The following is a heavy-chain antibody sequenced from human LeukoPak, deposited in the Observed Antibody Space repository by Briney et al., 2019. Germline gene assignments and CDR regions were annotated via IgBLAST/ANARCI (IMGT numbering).Heavy chain of an antibody. CDR3: ARSPYGDLFDY. CDR1: GYSISSGYY. CDR2: IYHSGST. Sequence: KPSETLSLTCTVSGYSISSGYYWGWIRQPPGKGLEWIGSIYHSGSTYYNPSLKSRVTISVDTSKNQFSLKLSSVTAADTAVYYCARSPYGDLFDYWGQGTLVTVSS. D-gene: IGHD4-17*01. V-gene: IGHV4-38-2*02. J-gene: IGHJ4*02.